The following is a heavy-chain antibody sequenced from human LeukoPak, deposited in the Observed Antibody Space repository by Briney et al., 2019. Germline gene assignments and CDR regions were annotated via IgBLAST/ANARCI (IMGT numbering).Heavy chain of an antibody. Sequence: LTGGSLRLSCAASGNYWMHWVRQAPGKGLVWVSHINSDGSWTSYADSVKGRFTISKDNAKNTVYLQMNNLRAEGTAVYYCVSFYETYWGRGTLVTVSS. CDR2: INSDGSWT. CDR1: GNYW. V-gene: IGHV3-74*01. CDR3: VSFYETY. D-gene: IGHD2/OR15-2a*01. J-gene: IGHJ4*02.